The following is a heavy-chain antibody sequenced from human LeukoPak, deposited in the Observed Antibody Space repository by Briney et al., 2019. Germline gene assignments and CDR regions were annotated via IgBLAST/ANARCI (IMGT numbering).Heavy chain of an antibody. J-gene: IGHJ4*02. CDR1: GGSISSYY. V-gene: IGHV4-59*08. D-gene: IGHD3-22*01. CDR3: ARHYYDSSGYWYQDY. Sequence: PSETLSLTCTVSGGSISSYYWSWIRQPPGKGLEWIGYIYYSGSTNYNPSLQSRVTISMDTSKDQFSLNLNSVTAADTAVYYCARHYYDSSGYWYQDYWGQGTLVTVSS. CDR2: IYYSGST.